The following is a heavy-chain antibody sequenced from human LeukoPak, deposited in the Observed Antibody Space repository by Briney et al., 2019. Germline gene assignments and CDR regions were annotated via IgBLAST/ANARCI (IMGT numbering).Heavy chain of an antibody. D-gene: IGHD6-6*01. CDR3: VKGSSSSRPYYFDY. CDR1: GFTFSSYA. CDR2: ITDSGGDT. J-gene: IGHJ4*02. V-gene: IGHV3-23*01. Sequence: GGSLTLSCAASGFTFSSYAMAWVRQAPGKGLEWVSAITDSGGDTYHADSVKGRFTISRDNSKNTLYMQMNSLRVEDTAVYYCVKGSSSSRPYYFDYWGQGTLVTVSS.